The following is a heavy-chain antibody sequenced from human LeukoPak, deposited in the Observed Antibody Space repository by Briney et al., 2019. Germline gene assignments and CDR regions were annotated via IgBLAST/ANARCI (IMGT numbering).Heavy chain of an antibody. D-gene: IGHD3-16*02. V-gene: IGHV3-21*01. CDR3: ARDRGELSLLYYYYYYMDV. Sequence: GGSLRLSCAASGFTFSSYSMNWVRQAPGKGLEWVSSISSSSSYIYYADSVKGRFTISRDNAKSSLYLQMNSLRAEDTAVYYCARDRGELSLLYYYYYYMDVWGKGTTVTISS. CDR1: GFTFSSYS. CDR2: ISSSSSYI. J-gene: IGHJ6*03.